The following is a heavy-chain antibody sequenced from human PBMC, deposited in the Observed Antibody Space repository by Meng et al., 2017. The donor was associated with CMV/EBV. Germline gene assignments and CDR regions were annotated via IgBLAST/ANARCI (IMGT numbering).Heavy chain of an antibody. Sequence: ASVKVSCKASGYTFTSYDINWVRQATGQGLEWMGWMNPNSGNTGYAQKFQGRVTITRNTSISTAYMELSSLRSEDTAVYYCARMGQSYSSSCYAPYYYYYGMDVWGQGTTVTVSS. CDR3: ARMGQSYSSSCYAPYYYYYGMDV. V-gene: IGHV1-8*03. D-gene: IGHD6-13*01. CDR1: GYTFTSYD. J-gene: IGHJ6*02. CDR2: MNPNSGNT.